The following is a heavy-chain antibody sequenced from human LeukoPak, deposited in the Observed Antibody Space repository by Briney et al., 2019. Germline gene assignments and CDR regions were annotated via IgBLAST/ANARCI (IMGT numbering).Heavy chain of an antibody. J-gene: IGHJ2*01. V-gene: IGHV3-30*02. CDR3: ARDYKGVGDFDL. Sequence: GGSLRLSFAASGFTFSSYGMHWVRQAPGKGLEWVAFIRYDGSNKYYADSVKGRFTISRDKSKNTLYLQMNSLRAEDTAVYYCARDYKGVGDFDLWGRGTLVTVSS. CDR1: GFTFSSYG. D-gene: IGHD3-10*01. CDR2: IRYDGSNK.